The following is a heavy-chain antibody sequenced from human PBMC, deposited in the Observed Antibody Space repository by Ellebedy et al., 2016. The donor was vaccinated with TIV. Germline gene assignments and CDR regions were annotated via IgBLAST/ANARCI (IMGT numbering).Heavy chain of an antibody. D-gene: IGHD2-2*01. CDR2: VIPTFGIP. J-gene: IGHJ6*02. Sequence: AASVKVSCKASGGTFISFSIIWLRHARGQGLEWMGWVIPTFGIPNYAQKFQGRVTITADASTTTAYMELTGLRSDDTAVYYCASSRYCSSPTCPNAYGMDVWGQGTTVTVSS. CDR3: ASSRYCSSPTCPNAYGMDV. V-gene: IGHV1-69*13. CDR1: GGTFISFS.